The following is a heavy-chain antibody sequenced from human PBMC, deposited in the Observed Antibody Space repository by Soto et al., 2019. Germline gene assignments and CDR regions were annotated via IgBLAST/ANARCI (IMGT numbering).Heavy chain of an antibody. CDR2: IIPIFGTA. CDR1: GGTFSSYA. V-gene: IGHV1-69*13. J-gene: IGHJ6*02. CDR3: ARSQIVATITSTSEHYGMDV. D-gene: IGHD5-12*01. Sequence: ASVKVSCKASGGTFSSYAISWVRQAPGQGLEWMGGIIPIFGTANYAQKFQGRVTITADESTSTAYMELSSLRSEDTAVYYCARSQIVATITSTSEHYGMDVWGQGTTVTVSS.